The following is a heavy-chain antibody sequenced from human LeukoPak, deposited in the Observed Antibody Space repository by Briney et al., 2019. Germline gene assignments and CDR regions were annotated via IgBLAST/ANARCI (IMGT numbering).Heavy chain of an antibody. J-gene: IGHJ4*02. Sequence: ASVKVSCKVSGYTFTDYYMHWVQQAPGKGLEWMGLVDPEDGETIYAEKFQGRVTITADTSTDTAYMELSILRSEDTAVYYCATQKRDYYDSSGLDWGQGTLVTVSS. V-gene: IGHV1-69-2*01. D-gene: IGHD3-22*01. CDR2: VDPEDGET. CDR3: ATQKRDYYDSSGLD. CDR1: GYTFTDYY.